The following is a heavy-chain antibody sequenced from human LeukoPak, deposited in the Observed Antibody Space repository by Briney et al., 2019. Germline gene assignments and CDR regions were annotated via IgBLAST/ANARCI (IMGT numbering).Heavy chain of an antibody. Sequence: GGSLRLSCAASGFTFSSYEMNWVRQAPGKGLEWVSYISSSGSTIYYADSVKGRFTISRDNAKNSLYLQMNSLRAEDTAVYYCAELGITMIGGVWGKGTTVTMSS. CDR1: GFTFSSYE. D-gene: IGHD3-10*02. CDR2: ISSSGSTI. V-gene: IGHV3-48*03. J-gene: IGHJ6*04. CDR3: AELGITMIGGV.